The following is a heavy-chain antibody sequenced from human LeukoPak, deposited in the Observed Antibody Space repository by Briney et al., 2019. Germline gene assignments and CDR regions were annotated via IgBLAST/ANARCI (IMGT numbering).Heavy chain of an antibody. D-gene: IGHD2-21*01. V-gene: IGHV4-34*01. CDR1: GGSYSGYY. Sequence: SETLSLTCAVNGGSYSGYYWSWIRQSPGKGLEWIGDIDLTGKTNYHPSLKSRVTISSDTSNSQFSLQLTSVTDADTAVYYCAGVWVNFQHWGRGTLVTVSA. J-gene: IGHJ1*01. CDR2: IDLTGKT. CDR3: AGVWVNFQH.